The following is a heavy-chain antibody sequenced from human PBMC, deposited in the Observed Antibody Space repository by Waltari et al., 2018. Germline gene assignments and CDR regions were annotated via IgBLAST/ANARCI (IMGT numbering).Heavy chain of an antibody. Sequence: VQLVESGGDLVRPGGSLRLSCEASGFPFSPFWFSWVRQAPGKGLDWIGGIYYDGRTYDNPSFKSRRTISVDTSNNQFSLKLSSVTDADTAVYYCATKRESSASGFDYWGQGTLVTVSS. D-gene: IGHD6-19*01. CDR1: GFPFSPFWF. V-gene: IGHV4-59*05. J-gene: IGHJ4*02. CDR2: IYYDGRT. CDR3: ATKRESSASGFDY.